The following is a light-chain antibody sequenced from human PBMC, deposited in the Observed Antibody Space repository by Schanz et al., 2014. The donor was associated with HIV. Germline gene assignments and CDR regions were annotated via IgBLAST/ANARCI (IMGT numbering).Light chain of an antibody. CDR1: SSDVGGYNY. J-gene: IGLJ3*02. CDR3: SSYTNSRPWV. CDR2: DVS. V-gene: IGLV2-14*01. Sequence: QSVLTQPASVSGSPGQSITISCTGTSSDVGGYNYVSWYQQHPGKAPKLMIYDVSNRPSGVSNRFSGSKSGNTASLTISGLQAEDEADYYCSSYTNSRPWVFGGGTKLTVL.